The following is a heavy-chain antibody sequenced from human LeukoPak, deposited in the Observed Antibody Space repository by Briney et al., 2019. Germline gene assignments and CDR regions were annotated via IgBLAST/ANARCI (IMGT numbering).Heavy chain of an antibody. J-gene: IGHJ2*01. V-gene: IGHV5-51*01. D-gene: IGHD5-24*01. CDR1: GYSFTNYW. Sequence: GESLKISCKGSGYSFTNYWIGWVRQMPGKGLEWMGIIYPGDSDTRYSPSFQGQVTISADKSISIAYLQWSSRRASDTARYFCVRHQRWPNWYFDLWGRGTLVTVSS. CDR2: IYPGDSDT. CDR3: VRHQRWPNWYFDL.